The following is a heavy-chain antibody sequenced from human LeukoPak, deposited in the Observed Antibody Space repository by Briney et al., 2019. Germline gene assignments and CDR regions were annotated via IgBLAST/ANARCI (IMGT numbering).Heavy chain of an antibody. CDR2: ISGSGGST. D-gene: IGHD3-10*01. CDR3: AKTVSGSYSYQGGDY. V-gene: IGHV3-23*01. CDR1: GFTFSSYA. J-gene: IGHJ4*02. Sequence: GGSLRLSCAASGFTFSSYAMSWVRQAPGKGLEWVSAISGSGGSTYYADSVKGRFTISRDNSKNTLYLQMNSLRAEDTAVYYCAKTVSGSYSYQGGDYWGQGTLVTVSS.